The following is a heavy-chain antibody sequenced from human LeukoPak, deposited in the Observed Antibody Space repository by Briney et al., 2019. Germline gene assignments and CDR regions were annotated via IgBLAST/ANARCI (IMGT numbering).Heavy chain of an antibody. V-gene: IGHV3-53*01. CDR2: IYSGGGT. Sequence: PGGSLRLSCAASGFAVSSNYMGWVRQAPGKGLEWVSVIYSGGGTYYADSVKGRLTISRDNSKNTLSLQMNSLRAEDTAVYFCARGPGPSVSHAFDIWGQGTMVTVSS. CDR1: GFAVSSNY. CDR3: ARGPGPSVSHAFDI. J-gene: IGHJ3*02. D-gene: IGHD7-27*01.